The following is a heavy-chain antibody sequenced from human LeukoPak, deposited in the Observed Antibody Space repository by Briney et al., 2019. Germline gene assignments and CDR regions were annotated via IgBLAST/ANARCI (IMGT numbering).Heavy chain of an antibody. CDR1: GGSISIYY. J-gene: IGHJ4*02. CDR3: ARHRGGGAGFYFDY. V-gene: IGHV4-4*09. Sequence: PSETLSLTCTVSGGSISIYYWSWIRQPPGKGLEWIGYIYTSGSTNYNPSLKSRVIISVDTSKNQFSLKLSSVTAADTAVYYCARHRGGGAGFYFDYWGQGTLVTVSS. D-gene: IGHD4-23*01. CDR2: IYTSGST.